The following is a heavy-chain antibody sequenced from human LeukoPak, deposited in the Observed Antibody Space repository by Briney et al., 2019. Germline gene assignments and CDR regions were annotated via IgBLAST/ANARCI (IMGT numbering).Heavy chain of an antibody. J-gene: IGHJ4*02. Sequence: GGSLRLSCAASGFTLSSYSMNWVRQAPGRGLEWVSYISSSSSTIFYADSVKGRFTISRDNAKNSLYLQMNSLRAEDTAVYYCARVQVTGGDDYWGQGTLVTVSS. CDR1: GFTLSSYS. CDR3: ARVQVTGGDDY. D-gene: IGHD7-27*01. CDR2: ISSSSSTI. V-gene: IGHV3-48*01.